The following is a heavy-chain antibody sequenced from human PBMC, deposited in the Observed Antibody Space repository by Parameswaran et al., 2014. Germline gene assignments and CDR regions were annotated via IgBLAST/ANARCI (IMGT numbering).Heavy chain of an antibody. CDR3: ARGPVTQRPPPQSPGYYYYGMDV. J-gene: IGHJ6*02. Sequence: VRQMPGKGLEWIGSIYYSGSTYYNPSLKSRVTISVDTSKNQFSLKLSSVTAADTAVYYCARGPVTQRPPPQSPGYYYYGMDVWGQGTTVTVSS. V-gene: IGHV4-39*07. CDR2: IYYSGST. D-gene: IGHD4-11*01.